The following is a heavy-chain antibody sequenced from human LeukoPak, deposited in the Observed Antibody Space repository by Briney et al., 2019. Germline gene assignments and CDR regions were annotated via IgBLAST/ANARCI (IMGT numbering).Heavy chain of an antibody. V-gene: IGHV1-69*05. CDR1: GGTFSSYA. CDR2: IIPIFGTA. J-gene: IGHJ4*02. Sequence: SVKVPCKASGGTFSSYAISWVRQAPGQGLEWMGGIIPIFGTANYAQEFQGRVTITTDESTSTAYMELSSLRSEDTAVYYCARVWSDYSNDYWGQGTLVTVSS. D-gene: IGHD3-3*01. CDR3: ARVWSDYSNDY.